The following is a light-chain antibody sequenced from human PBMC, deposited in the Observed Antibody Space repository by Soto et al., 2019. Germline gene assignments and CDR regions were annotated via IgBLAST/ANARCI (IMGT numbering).Light chain of an antibody. J-gene: IGKJ1*01. V-gene: IGKV3-15*01. CDR2: GAS. CDR1: QSVSSN. Sequence: ELVMTQSPATLSVSPGERAILSCRASQSVSSNLAWYQQKPGQAPRLLIYGASTRPIGIPARFSGTGSETEFTLTMSSLQSEDFAVYYCQQYKRWPRAFGQGTKVEIE. CDR3: QQYKRWPRA.